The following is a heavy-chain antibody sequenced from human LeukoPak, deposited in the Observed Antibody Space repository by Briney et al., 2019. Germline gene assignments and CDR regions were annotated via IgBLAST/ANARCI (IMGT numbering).Heavy chain of an antibody. Sequence: SETLSLTCTVSGDSISSTNYYWGWIRQPPGKGLEWIGSIYHSGSTYYNPSLKSRVTISVDTSKNQFSLKLSSVTAADTAVYYCATPKSTGSGSYYNAPPDYWGQGTLVTVSS. CDR3: ATPKSTGSGSYYNAPPDY. V-gene: IGHV4-39*07. D-gene: IGHD3-10*01. J-gene: IGHJ4*02. CDR1: GDSISSTNYY. CDR2: IYHSGST.